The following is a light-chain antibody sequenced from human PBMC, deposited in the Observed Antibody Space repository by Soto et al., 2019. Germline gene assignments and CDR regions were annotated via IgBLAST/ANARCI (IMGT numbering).Light chain of an antibody. CDR2: DAY. CDR3: QHYKTWPLA. CDR1: QGVGST. V-gene: IGKV3-15*01. Sequence: EIVMTQSPATLSVSPGERVTLSCRASQGVGSTLAWYRQQPGQAPRLLIYDAYIRATGVPARFSGSGYGTEFTLTISSPQSEDFAVYYCQHYKTWPLAFGGGTKVEIK. J-gene: IGKJ4*01.